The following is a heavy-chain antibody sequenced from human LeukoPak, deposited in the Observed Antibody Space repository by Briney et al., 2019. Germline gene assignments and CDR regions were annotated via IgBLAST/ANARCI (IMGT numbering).Heavy chain of an antibody. D-gene: IGHD3-10*01. Sequence: SETLSLTCTVSGGSISSGSYYWSWIRQPAGKGLEWIGRIYTSGSTNYNPSLKSRVTISVDTSKNQFSLKLSSVTAADTAVYYCARVNYYGSGSYYMDVWGKGTTVTVSS. CDR2: IYTSGST. CDR3: ARVNYYGSGSYYMDV. V-gene: IGHV4-61*02. J-gene: IGHJ6*03. CDR1: GGSISSGSYY.